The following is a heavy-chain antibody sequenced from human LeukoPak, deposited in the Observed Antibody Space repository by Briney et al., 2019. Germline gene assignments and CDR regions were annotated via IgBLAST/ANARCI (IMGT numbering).Heavy chain of an antibody. CDR2: IIPIFGTA. V-gene: IGHV1-69*05. CDR3: ARGPSSGSYLDY. J-gene: IGHJ4*01. Sequence: SVKVSCKASGRTFRSYAIRWVRQDPGQGLEWMGGIIPIFGTANYAQKFQGRVTITTAESTSTAYMELSSLRSEDTAVYYCARGPSSGSYLDYWGQEPWSPSPQ. D-gene: IGHD1-26*01. CDR1: GRTFRSYA.